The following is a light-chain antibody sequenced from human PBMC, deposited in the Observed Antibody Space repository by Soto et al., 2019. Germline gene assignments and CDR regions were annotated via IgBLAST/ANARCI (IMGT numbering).Light chain of an antibody. CDR3: LQYNSYAT. V-gene: IGKV1-5*03. J-gene: IGKJ1*01. CDR2: RAS. CDR1: EGIGRW. Sequence: DIQMTQSPSTLSASVGDRVTITCRASEGIGRWLAWYQQKPGKAPEVLIYRASNLHGGAPSRFSGSGSGTEFTLTINDLQPDDFATYYCLQYNSYATFGQGTKVEIK.